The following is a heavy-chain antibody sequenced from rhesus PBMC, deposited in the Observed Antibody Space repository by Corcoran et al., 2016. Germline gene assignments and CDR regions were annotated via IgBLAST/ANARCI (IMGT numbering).Heavy chain of an antibody. V-gene: IGHV4S10*01. Sequence: QVQLQESGPGVVKPSETLSLTCAVSGGSISDSYRWSWIRQPPGKGLEWIGYIYGSSTSTNYNPSLKSRVTISKDTSKNQFSLKLSSVTAADTAVYYCARAENNIWTGFDYWGQGVLVTVSS. CDR1: GGSISDSYR. J-gene: IGHJ4*01. CDR3: ARAENNIWTGFDY. CDR2: IYGSSTST. D-gene: IGHD3-3*01.